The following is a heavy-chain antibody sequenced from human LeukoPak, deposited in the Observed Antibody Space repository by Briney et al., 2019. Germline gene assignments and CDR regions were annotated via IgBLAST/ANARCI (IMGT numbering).Heavy chain of an antibody. CDR3: ALITMVQGPPEIDY. CDR1: GYTFTGYY. J-gene: IGHJ4*02. D-gene: IGHD3-10*01. V-gene: IGHV1-2*06. CDR2: INPNSGGT. Sequence: ASVKVSCKASGYTFTGYYMHWVRQAPGQGLEWMGRINPNSGGTNYAQKFQGRVTMTRDTSISTAYMELSRLRSDDTAVYYCALITMVQGPPEIDYWGQGTLVTVSS.